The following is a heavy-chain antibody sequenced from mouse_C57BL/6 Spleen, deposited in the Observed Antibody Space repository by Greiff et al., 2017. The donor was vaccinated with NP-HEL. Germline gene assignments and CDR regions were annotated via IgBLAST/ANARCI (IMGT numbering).Heavy chain of an antibody. D-gene: IGHD4-1*01. CDR2: INPYNGGT. J-gene: IGHJ2*01. Sequence: EVQLQQSGPVLVKPGASVKMSCKASGYTFTDYYMNWVKQSHGKSLEWIGVINPYNGGTSYNQKFKGKATLTVDKSSSTAYMELNSLTSEDSAVYYCARSETGTPDYWGQGTTLTVSS. CDR1: GYTFTDYY. V-gene: IGHV1-19*01. CDR3: ARSETGTPDY.